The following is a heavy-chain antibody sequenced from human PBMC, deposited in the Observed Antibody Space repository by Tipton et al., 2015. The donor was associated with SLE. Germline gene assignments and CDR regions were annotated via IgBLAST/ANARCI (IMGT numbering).Heavy chain of an antibody. Sequence: TLSLTCAVYGGSFSAYYWSWIRQPPGKGLEWIGYVDYIGSTNYNPSLKSRLTILVHRYKNQFSLKLSSVTAADTAVYFCARTPGSGWQYYFDYWGQGTLVTVSS. CDR1: GGSFSAYY. J-gene: IGHJ4*02. CDR2: VDYIGST. V-gene: IGHV4-59*01. CDR3: ARTPGSGWQYYFDY. D-gene: IGHD6-19*01.